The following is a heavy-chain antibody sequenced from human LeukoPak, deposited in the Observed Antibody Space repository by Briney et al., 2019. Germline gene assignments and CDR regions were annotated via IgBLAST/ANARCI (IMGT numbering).Heavy chain of an antibody. CDR1: GFTFSTYT. V-gene: IGHV3-23*01. D-gene: IGHD1-26*01. Sequence: GGSLRLSCAASGFTFSTYTMYWVRHPPGKRLEWVPIIGNNGGGIHYADSVRGRFTISRDNSKNALYLQMNSLRVEDTAVYYCASGGMGATRYWGQGTLVTVSS. CDR2: IGNNGGGI. CDR3: ASGGMGATRY. J-gene: IGHJ4*02.